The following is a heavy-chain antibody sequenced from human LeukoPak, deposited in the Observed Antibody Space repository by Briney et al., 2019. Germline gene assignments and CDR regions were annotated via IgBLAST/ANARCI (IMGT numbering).Heavy chain of an antibody. CDR1: GYTFTSYY. CDR2: VNPSGGST. Sequence: ASVKVSCKASGYTFTSYYMHWVRQAPGQGLEWMGIVNPSGGSTSYAQKLQGRVTMTRDTSTSTVYMELSSLRSEDTAVYYCARVDGIAVAGVDYWGQGTLVTVSS. J-gene: IGHJ4*02. V-gene: IGHV1-46*01. CDR3: ARVDGIAVAGVDY. D-gene: IGHD6-19*01.